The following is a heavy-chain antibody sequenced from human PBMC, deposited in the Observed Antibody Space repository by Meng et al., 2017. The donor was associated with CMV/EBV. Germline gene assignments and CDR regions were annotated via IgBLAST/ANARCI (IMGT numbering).Heavy chain of an antibody. CDR2: IRYDGSNK. CDR3: AKEIVGATIYYYGMDV. CDR1: GFTFSSYG. D-gene: IGHD1-26*01. J-gene: IGHJ6*02. V-gene: IGHV3-30*02. Sequence: GESLKISCAASGFTFSSYGMHWVRQAPGKGLEWVAFIRYDGSNKYYADSVKGRFTISRDNSKNTLYLQMNSLRAEDTAVYYCAKEIVGATIYYYGMDVWGQGTTVTVSS.